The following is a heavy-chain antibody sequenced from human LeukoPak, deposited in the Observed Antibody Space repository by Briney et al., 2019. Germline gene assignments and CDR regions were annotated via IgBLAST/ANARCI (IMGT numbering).Heavy chain of an antibody. CDR3: ARQTIRGVIASPFDY. D-gene: IGHD3-10*01. CDR1: GYAFSTYD. Sequence: ASVKVSCKASGYAFSTYDVAWVRQMPGKGLEWMGGIYPGDSDTRYSPPFQGQVTISADKSITTAYLQWDSLKASDTAMYYCARQTIRGVIASPFDYWGQGTLVTVSS. CDR2: IYPGDSDT. J-gene: IGHJ4*02. V-gene: IGHV5-51*01.